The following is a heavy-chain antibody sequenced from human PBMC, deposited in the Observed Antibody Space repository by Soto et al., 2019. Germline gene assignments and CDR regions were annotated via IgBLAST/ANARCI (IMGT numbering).Heavy chain of an antibody. CDR3: ASGDNWNHLPAYYCGMDV. V-gene: IGHV1-69*02. CDR1: GGTFSSYT. Sequence: QVQLVQSGAEVKKPGSSVKVSCKASGGTFSSYTISWVRQAPGQGLEWMGRIIPILGIANYAQKFQGRVTITAAKSTSTAYMELSSLRSEDTAVYYCASGDNWNHLPAYYCGMDVWGQGTTVTVSS. D-gene: IGHD1-1*01. CDR2: IIPILGIA. J-gene: IGHJ6*02.